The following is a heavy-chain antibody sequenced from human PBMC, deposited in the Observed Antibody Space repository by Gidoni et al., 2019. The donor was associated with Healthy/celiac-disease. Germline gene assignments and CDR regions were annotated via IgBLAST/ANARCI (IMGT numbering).Heavy chain of an antibody. J-gene: IGHJ6*02. CDR3: ARALGSRVSHYYYGMDV. D-gene: IGHD1-26*01. Sequence: QVQLQESGPGLVKPSETLSLTCTVSGGSISSYYWSWIRKPPGKGLEWVGYIYYSGSTNYNPSLKSRVTISVDTSKNQFSLKLSSVTAADTAVYYCARALGSRVSHYYYGMDVWGQGTTVTVSS. CDR2: IYYSGST. V-gene: IGHV4-59*01. CDR1: GGSISSYY.